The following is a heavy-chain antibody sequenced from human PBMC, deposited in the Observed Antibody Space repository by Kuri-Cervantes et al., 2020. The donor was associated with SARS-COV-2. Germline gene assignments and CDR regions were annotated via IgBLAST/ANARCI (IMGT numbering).Heavy chain of an antibody. CDR1: GGSVSSGSYY. V-gene: IGHV4-39*07. CDR2: FYYGGST. Sequence: GSLRLSCTVSGGSVSSGSYYWAWVRQPPGKVLEWIGSFYYGGSTYENPSLKSRVTMSVDTSQNQFFLRLSSVTAADTAVYYCARPMNSVTAYEAFNIWGQGTMVTVSS. J-gene: IGHJ3*02. D-gene: IGHD2-21*02. CDR3: ARPMNSVTAYEAFNI.